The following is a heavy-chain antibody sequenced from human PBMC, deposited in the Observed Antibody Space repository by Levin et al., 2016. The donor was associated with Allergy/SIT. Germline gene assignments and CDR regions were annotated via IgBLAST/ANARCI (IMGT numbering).Heavy chain of an antibody. CDR3: ARCCTHDSIGYPPQDY. J-gene: IGHJ4*02. D-gene: IGHD2-8*01. V-gene: IGHV3-23*01. Sequence: GESLKISCAASGFTFSTYAMNWVRQAPGKGLEWVSSISGSGGRTYYADSVKGRFTVSRDNSKNTLYLQMSSLRAEDTAVYYCARCCTHDSIGYPPQDYWGQGTLVTVSS. CDR1: GFTFSTYA. CDR2: ISGSGGRT.